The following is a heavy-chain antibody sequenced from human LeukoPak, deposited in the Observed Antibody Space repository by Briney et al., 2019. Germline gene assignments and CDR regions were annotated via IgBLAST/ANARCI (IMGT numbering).Heavy chain of an antibody. V-gene: IGHV3-7*03. D-gene: IGHD3-10*01. CDR1: GFTFSSYW. J-gene: IGHJ4*02. CDR2: IKQDGSEK. CDR3: ARDPLTMVRGVPGY. Sequence: GGSLRLSCAASGFTFSSYWMSWVRQAPGKGLEWVANIKQDGSEKYYVDSVKGRFTISRDNAKNSLYLQMNSLRAEDTAVYYCARDPLTMVRGVPGYWGQGTLVTVSS.